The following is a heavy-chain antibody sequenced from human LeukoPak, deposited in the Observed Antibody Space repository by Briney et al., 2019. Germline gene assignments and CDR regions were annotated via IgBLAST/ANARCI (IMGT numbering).Heavy chain of an antibody. Sequence: GGSLRLSCAASGFTFSSYAMSRVRQAPGKGLEWVSPISGSGGSTYYADSVKGRFTISRDNSKNTLYLQMNSLRAEDTAVYYCAKALSGSYRTHYYYYGMDVWGQGTTVTVSS. J-gene: IGHJ6*02. D-gene: IGHD1-26*01. CDR2: ISGSGGST. CDR1: GFTFSSYA. V-gene: IGHV3-23*01. CDR3: AKALSGSYRTHYYYYGMDV.